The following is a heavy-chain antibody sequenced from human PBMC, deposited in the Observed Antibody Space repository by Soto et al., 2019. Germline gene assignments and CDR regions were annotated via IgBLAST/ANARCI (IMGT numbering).Heavy chain of an antibody. J-gene: IGHJ3*02. CDR2: IKQDGSEK. CDR3: ARDSPIVGGTGASDI. Sequence: SMRLSCAAAEFTSISSCMSWVRQAQGKGLEWVANIKQDGSEKHYLDSVKGRFTISRDNAMNSLYLQMNSLRSEDTAVYYCARDSPIVGGTGASDIWGQGIVVTVSS. V-gene: IGHV3-7*01. D-gene: IGHD1-26*01. CDR1: EFTSISSC.